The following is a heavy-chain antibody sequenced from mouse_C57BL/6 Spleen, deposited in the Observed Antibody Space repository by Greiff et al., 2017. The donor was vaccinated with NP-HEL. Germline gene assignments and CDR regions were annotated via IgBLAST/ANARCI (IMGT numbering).Heavy chain of an antibody. CDR3: ARQDYSNYDAMDY. D-gene: IGHD2-5*01. CDR1: GFTFSDYG. CDR2: ISSGSSTI. J-gene: IGHJ4*01. Sequence: EVMLVESGGGLVKPGGSLKLSCAASGFTFSDYGMHWVRQAPEKGLEWVAYISSGSSTIYYADTVKGRFTISRDNAKNTLFLQMTSLRSEDTAMYYCARQDYSNYDAMDYWGQGTSVTVSS. V-gene: IGHV5-17*01.